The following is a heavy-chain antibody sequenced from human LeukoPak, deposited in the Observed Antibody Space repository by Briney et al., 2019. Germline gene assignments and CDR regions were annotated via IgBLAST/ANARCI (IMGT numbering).Heavy chain of an antibody. CDR3: ARGLDYSGSDFDY. CDR1: GYTFTSYD. D-gene: IGHD1-26*01. V-gene: IGHV1-8*01. J-gene: IGHJ4*02. Sequence: ASVKVSCKASGYTFTSYDINWVRQAPGQGLEWMGWMNPNSGNTGYAQKFQGRVTMTRNTSISTAYMELSSLRSEDTAVYYCARGLDYSGSDFDYWGQGTLVTVSS. CDR2: MNPNSGNT.